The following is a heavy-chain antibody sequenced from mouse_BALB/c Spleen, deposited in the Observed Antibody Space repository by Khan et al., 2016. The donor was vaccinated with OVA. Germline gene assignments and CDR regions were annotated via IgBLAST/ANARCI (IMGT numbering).Heavy chain of an antibody. Sequence: QVQLQQPGAELVRPGASVKLSCKASGYTFTSYWMNWVKQRPGQGLEWIGMIDPSDSETHYNQIFRDKATLTVDKSSSTAYMQLSSLPSADSAVFYCARREKYGYDPSWFAYWGQGTLVTVSA. D-gene: IGHD2-2*01. CDR2: IDPSDSET. J-gene: IGHJ3*01. V-gene: IGHV1-61*01. CDR1: GYTFTSYW. CDR3: ARREKYGYDPSWFAY.